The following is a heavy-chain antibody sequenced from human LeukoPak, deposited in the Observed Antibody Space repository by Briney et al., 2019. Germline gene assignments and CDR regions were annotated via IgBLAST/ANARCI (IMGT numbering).Heavy chain of an antibody. CDR3: ARDSVELPNDY. D-gene: IGHD1-26*01. CDR1: GFPFSSYW. Sequence: PGGSLRLSCVASGFPFSSYWMTWVRQAPGKGLEWVANIKQDGSKKSYVDSVKGRFTISRDNAKNSLYLQMNSLRAEDTAVYYCARDSVELPNDYWGQGILVTVSS. CDR2: IKQDGSKK. V-gene: IGHV3-7*01. J-gene: IGHJ4*02.